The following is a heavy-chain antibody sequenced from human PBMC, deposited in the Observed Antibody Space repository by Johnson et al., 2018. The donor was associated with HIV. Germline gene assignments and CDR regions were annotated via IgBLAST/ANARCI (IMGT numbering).Heavy chain of an antibody. D-gene: IGHD3-10*01. V-gene: IGHV3-30*03. Sequence: QVQLVESGGGVVQPGRSLRLSCAASGFTFSSYCMHWVRQAPGKGLEWVAVISYDGSKKYYVDSVKGRFTISRDESKNTLYLQMNSLRAEYTAVYYCARDRGSWDGLDIWGQGTMVTVSS. J-gene: IGHJ3*02. CDR1: GFTFSSYC. CDR3: ARDRGSWDGLDI. CDR2: ISYDGSKK.